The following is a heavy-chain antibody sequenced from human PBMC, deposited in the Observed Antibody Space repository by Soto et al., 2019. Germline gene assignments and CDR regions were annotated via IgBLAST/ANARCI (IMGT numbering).Heavy chain of an antibody. CDR3: AKDIYPRYTGRGRGMDV. CDR1: GVTFDDYA. V-gene: IGHV3-9*01. CDR2: ISWNSGSI. J-gene: IGHJ6*02. D-gene: IGHD1-26*01. Sequence: GGTLRLSCAASGVTFDDYAMHWVRQAPGKGLEWVSGISWNSGSIGYADSVKVRFTISRDNAKNSLYLQMNSLRAEDTALYYCAKDIYPRYTGRGRGMDVCGQGTTVTVSS.